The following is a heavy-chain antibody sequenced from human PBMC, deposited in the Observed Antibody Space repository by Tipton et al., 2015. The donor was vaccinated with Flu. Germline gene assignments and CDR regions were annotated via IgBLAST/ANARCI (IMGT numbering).Heavy chain of an antibody. V-gene: IGHV3-30*18. D-gene: IGHD3-16*01. Sequence: SLRLSCAASGFIFSTYGMHWVRQAPGKGLDWVAGISFDGTGKYYADSVQGRFTISRDNSKNTIYLHINSLRPDDTAVYYCAKDPTPFGDLLVGNWFDPWVQGTLVTVSS. CDR1: GFIFSTYG. CDR3: AKDPTPFGDLLVGNWFDP. CDR2: ISFDGTGK. J-gene: IGHJ5*02.